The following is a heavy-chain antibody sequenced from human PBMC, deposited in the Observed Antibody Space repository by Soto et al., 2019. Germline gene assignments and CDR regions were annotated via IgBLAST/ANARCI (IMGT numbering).Heavy chain of an antibody. Sequence: GSLRLSCAAAGFTFSSYAMSWVRQAPGKGLDWVSAISGSGGSTYYADSVKGRFTISRDNSKNTLYLQMNSLRAEDTAVYYCAKYGVVGATIDYWGQGTLVTVSS. J-gene: IGHJ4*02. CDR2: ISGSGGST. CDR1: GFTFSSYA. CDR3: AKYGVVGATIDY. V-gene: IGHV3-23*01. D-gene: IGHD1-26*01.